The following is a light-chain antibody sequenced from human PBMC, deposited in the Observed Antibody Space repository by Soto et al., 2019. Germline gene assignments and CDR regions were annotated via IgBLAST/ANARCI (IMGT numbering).Light chain of an antibody. Sequence: QSALTQPHSVSGSPGQSVTISCTGTSVDVGAYDFVSWYQQHPGKAPKLLIYVVSGRPSGVPDRFSGSKSGNAASLTISGLQAEDEADYYCSSYTSYSTWVFGGGTKLTVL. CDR1: SVDVGAYDF. V-gene: IGLV2-11*01. CDR3: SSYTSYSTWV. J-gene: IGLJ3*02. CDR2: VVS.